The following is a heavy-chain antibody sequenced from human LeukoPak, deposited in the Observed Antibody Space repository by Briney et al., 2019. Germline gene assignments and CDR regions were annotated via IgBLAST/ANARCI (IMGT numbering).Heavy chain of an antibody. D-gene: IGHD3-22*01. CDR3: ARDSTSGYNDY. CDR1: GYSISSGYY. V-gene: IGHV4-38-2*02. Sequence: SETLSLTCTVSGYSISSGYYWGWIRPPPGKGLEWIGSIYHSGSTYYNPSLKSRVTISVDTSKNQFSLKLSSVTAADTAVYYCARDSTSGYNDYWGQGTLVTVSS. J-gene: IGHJ4*02. CDR2: IYHSGST.